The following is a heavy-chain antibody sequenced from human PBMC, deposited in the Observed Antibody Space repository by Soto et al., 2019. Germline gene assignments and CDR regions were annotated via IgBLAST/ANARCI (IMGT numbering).Heavy chain of an antibody. V-gene: IGHV1-24*01. CDR1: GYTITEFS. D-gene: IGHD3-3*01. Sequence: APVKVACKVSGYTITEFSMHWVLHAPGKGLEWMGGFDPEDGETIYAQKFQGRVTMTEDTSTDTAYMELSSLRSEDTAVYYCATGTPFYDFWCGYYLCYWGQGTLVTVSS. J-gene: IGHJ4*02. CDR2: FDPEDGET. CDR3: ATGTPFYDFWCGYYLCY.